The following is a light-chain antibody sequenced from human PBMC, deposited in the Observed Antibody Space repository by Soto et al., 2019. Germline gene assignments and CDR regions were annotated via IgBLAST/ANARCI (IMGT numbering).Light chain of an antibody. CDR2: GAS. CDR3: QQYGSSPTT. CDR1: QSVSSS. V-gene: IGKV3-20*01. J-gene: IGKJ1*01. Sequence: EIVMTQSPATLSVSPGETATLSCRASQSVSSSLAWYQQTPGRAPRLLIYGASSRATGIPDRFSGSGSGTDFTLTISRLEPEDFAVYYCQQYGSSPTTFGQGTKVDIK.